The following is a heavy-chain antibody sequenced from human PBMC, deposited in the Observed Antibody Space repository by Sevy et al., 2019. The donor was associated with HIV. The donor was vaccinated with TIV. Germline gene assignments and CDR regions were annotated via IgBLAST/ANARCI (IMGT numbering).Heavy chain of an antibody. V-gene: IGHV1-24*01. J-gene: IGHJ4*02. Sequence: ASVKVSCKATGYTFNIYGISWVRQAPGKGLEWMATFDPEDDETIYAQRLQGRVTMTEDTSTDTAYMELSSLRSDDTAVYYCAVTKDYYDSSGYPFDYWGQGSLVTVSS. D-gene: IGHD3-22*01. CDR2: FDPEDDET. CDR3: AVTKDYYDSSGYPFDY. CDR1: GYTFNIYG.